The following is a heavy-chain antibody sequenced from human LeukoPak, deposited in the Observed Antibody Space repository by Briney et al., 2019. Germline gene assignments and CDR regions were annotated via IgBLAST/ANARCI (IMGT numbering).Heavy chain of an antibody. D-gene: IGHD2-15*01. CDR2: ISGDGTTT. V-gene: IGHV3-74*01. J-gene: IGHJ4*02. CDR3: AGTWSFDY. CDR1: AFTFSNDW. Sequence: GGSLRLSCAVSAFTFSNDWMHWVRQAPGKGLLWVSRISGDGTTTNYADSVKGRFTISRDNAKNMLYLQMDSLRAEDTAVYYCAGTWSFDYWGQGTLVTVSS.